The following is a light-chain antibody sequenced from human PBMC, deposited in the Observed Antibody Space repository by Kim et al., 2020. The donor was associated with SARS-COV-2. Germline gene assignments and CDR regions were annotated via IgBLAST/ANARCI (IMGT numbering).Light chain of an antibody. CDR2: GAS. V-gene: IGKV3-20*01. J-gene: IGKJ4*01. CDR1: QSFSSSY. Sequence: EIVLTQSPGTLSLSPGERATLSCRASQSFSSSYLAWYQQKPGQAPRLLIYGASSRSTGIPDRFSGSGSGTDFTLTISRLEPEDFAVYYCQQYGDSPPLAFGGGTKVDIK. CDR3: QQYGDSPPLA.